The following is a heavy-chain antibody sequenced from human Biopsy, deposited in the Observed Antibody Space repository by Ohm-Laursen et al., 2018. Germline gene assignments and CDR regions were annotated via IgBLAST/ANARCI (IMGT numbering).Heavy chain of an antibody. CDR2: IYYSGST. Sequence: SETLSLTCCVSGGSVSSGSYYWSWIRQPPGKGLEWIGYIYYSGSTNYNPSLKSRVTISVDTSRNQFSLKLSSVTAADTAVYYCAGRPWPNAFDIWGQGTMVTVSS. V-gene: IGHV4-61*01. J-gene: IGHJ3*02. CDR3: AGRPWPNAFDI. D-gene: IGHD5-12*01. CDR1: GGSVSSGSYY.